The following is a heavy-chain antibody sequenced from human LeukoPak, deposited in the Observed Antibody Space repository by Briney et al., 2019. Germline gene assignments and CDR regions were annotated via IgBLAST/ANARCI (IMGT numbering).Heavy chain of an antibody. CDR1: GFTFTSSA. CDR2: IVVGSGNT. V-gene: IGHV1-58*01. D-gene: IGHD3-16*02. CDR3: AAGVITFGGVIVSLGFDY. Sequence: SVKVSCKASGFTFTSSAVQWVRQARGQRLEWIGWIVVGSGNTNYAQKFQERVTITRDMSTSTAYMELSSLRSEDTAVCYCAAGVITFGGVIVSLGFDYWGQGTLVTVSS. J-gene: IGHJ4*02.